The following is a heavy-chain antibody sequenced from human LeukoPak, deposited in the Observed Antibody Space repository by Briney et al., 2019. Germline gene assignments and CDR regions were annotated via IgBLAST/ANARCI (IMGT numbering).Heavy chain of an antibody. V-gene: IGHV4-4*07. CDR3: ASPQLNSSSWYGDAFDI. CDR1: GGSISSYY. J-gene: IGHJ3*02. CDR2: IYTSGST. D-gene: IGHD6-13*01. Sequence: PSETLSLTCTVSGGSISSYYWSRIRQPAGKGLEWIGRIYTSGSTNYNPSLKSRVTMSVDTSKNQFSLKLSSVTAADTAVYYCASPQLNSSSWYGDAFDIWGQGTMVTVSS.